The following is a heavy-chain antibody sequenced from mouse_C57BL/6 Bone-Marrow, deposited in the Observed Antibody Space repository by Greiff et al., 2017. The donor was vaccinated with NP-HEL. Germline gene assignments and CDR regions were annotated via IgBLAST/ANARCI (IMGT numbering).Heavy chain of an antibody. J-gene: IGHJ2*01. CDR1: GYSFTGYY. Sequence: VQLQQSGPELVKPGASVKISCKASGYSFTGYYMNWVKQSPEKSLEWIGEINPSTGGTTYNQKFKAKATLTVDKSSSTAYMQLKSLTSEDSAVYYWAIWFRGYFDYWGQGTTLTVSS. V-gene: IGHV1-42*01. CDR3: AIWFRGYFDY. D-gene: IGHD2-2*01. CDR2: INPSTGGT.